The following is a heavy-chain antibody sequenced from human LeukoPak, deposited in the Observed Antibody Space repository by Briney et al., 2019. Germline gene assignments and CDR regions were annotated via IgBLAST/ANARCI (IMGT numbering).Heavy chain of an antibody. J-gene: IGHJ4*02. CDR2: FDPEDGET. V-gene: IGHV1-24*01. CDR3: ATDPRGRDVGIDY. Sequence: ASVTVSFKVSGYTLTELSMHWVRQAPGKGREGRGGFDPEDGETIYSQKFQGRLTITEDTSTDTAYMELSSLRSEDTAVYYCATDPRGRDVGIDYWGQGTLVTVSS. CDR1: GYTLTELS. D-gene: IGHD1-26*01.